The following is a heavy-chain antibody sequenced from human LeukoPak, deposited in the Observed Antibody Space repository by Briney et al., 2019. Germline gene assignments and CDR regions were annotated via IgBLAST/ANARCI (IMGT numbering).Heavy chain of an antibody. V-gene: IGHV4-34*01. Sequence: SETLSLTCAVYGGSFSGYYWSWIRQPPGKGLEWIGEINHSGRTNYNPSLKSRVTISVDTSKNQFSLKLSSVTAADTAVYYCARDGCSGGSCLNWFDPWGQGTLVTVSS. D-gene: IGHD2-15*01. CDR2: INHSGRT. CDR3: ARDGCSGGSCLNWFDP. CDR1: GGSFSGYY. J-gene: IGHJ5*02.